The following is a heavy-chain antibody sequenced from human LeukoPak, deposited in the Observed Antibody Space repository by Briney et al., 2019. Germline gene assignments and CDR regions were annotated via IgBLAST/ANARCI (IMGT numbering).Heavy chain of an antibody. D-gene: IGHD6-13*01. CDR1: DYTFTSYG. Sequence: ASVKVSSKASDYTFTSYGVSWVRQDPGQGLEWMGCISGSIGNTNYAQKLQGRVTMTTDTSTSTAYMELRSLRSDDTAVYYCARYPLSYSSNWHYYFDYWGQGTLLTVSS. CDR2: ISGSIGNT. V-gene: IGHV1-18*01. J-gene: IGHJ4*02. CDR3: ARYPLSYSSNWHYYFDY.